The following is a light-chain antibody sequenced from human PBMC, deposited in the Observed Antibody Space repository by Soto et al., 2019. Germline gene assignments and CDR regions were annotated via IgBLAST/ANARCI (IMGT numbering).Light chain of an antibody. J-gene: IGLJ1*01. V-gene: IGLV1-40*01. CDR3: QSYDSSLSSDV. CDR2: SNA. CDR1: SSNIGTGYD. Sequence: QSALTQPPSVSGAPGQRVTISCTGSSSNIGTGYDVHWYQQLPGTAPKLLIYSNANRPSGVPDRFSGSKSGTSASLAITGLQAEDEADYYCQSYDSSLSSDVFGTGTKHTVL.